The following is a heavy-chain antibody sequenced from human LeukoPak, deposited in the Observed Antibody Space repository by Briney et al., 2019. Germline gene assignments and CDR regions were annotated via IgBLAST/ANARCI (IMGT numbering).Heavy chain of an antibody. CDR1: GFTFSSYG. CDR2: ISYDGSNK. Sequence: QPGGSLRLSCAASGFTFSSYGMHWVRQAPGKGLEWVAVISYDGSNKYYADSVKGRFTISRDNSKNTLYLQMNSLRAEDTAVYYCAKDLAGSSRGNYWGQGTLVTVSS. D-gene: IGHD1-26*01. J-gene: IGHJ4*02. V-gene: IGHV3-30*18. CDR3: AKDLAGSSRGNY.